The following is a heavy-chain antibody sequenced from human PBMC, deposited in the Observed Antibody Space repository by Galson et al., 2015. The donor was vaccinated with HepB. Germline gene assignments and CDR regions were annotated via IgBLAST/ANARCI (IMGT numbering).Heavy chain of an antibody. CDR3: ATAGQIEQQLLQDAFDI. CDR2: FDPEDGET. Sequence: SVKVSCKVSGYTLTELSMHRVRQAPGKGLDWMGGFDPEDGETIYAQKFQVRVTMTEYTPTDTAYMELSSLRSADTAVYYCATAGQIEQQLLQDAFDIWGQETMVTVSS. D-gene: IGHD6-13*01. V-gene: IGHV1-24*01. CDR1: GYTLTELS. J-gene: IGHJ3*02.